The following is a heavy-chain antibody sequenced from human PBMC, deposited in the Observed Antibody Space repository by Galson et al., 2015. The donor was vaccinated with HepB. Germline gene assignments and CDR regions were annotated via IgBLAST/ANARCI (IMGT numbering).Heavy chain of an antibody. CDR3: VRRISYDFWSGRGTTFDY. J-gene: IGHJ4*02. V-gene: IGHV3-7*01. Sequence: SLRLSCAASGFTFSTFWMSWVRQAPGKGLEWVANIKADGSEEYYVDSVKGRFTISRDNAKNSLYLQMNILRAEDTAAYYCVRRISYDFWSGRGTTFDYWGQATLVIVSS. CDR2: IKADGSEE. CDR1: GFTFSTFW. D-gene: IGHD3-3*01.